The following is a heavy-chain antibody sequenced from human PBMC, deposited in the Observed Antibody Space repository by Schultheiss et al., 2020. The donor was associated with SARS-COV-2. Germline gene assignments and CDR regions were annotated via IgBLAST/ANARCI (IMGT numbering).Heavy chain of an antibody. Sequence: SETLSLTCTVSGGSISSSSYYWGWIRQPPGKGLEWIGEINHSGSTNYNPSLKSRVTISVDTSKNQFSLKLSSVTAADTAVYYCARRGYSYGYRGDAFDIWGQGTMVTVSS. CDR1: GGSISSSSYY. CDR3: ARRGYSYGYRGDAFDI. D-gene: IGHD5-18*01. CDR2: INHSGST. V-gene: IGHV4-39*07. J-gene: IGHJ3*02.